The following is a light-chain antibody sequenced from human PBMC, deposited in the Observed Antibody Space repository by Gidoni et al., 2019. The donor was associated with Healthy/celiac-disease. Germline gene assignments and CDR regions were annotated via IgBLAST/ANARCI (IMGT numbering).Light chain of an antibody. J-gene: IGKJ2*01. Sequence: DSQMTQPPSTRSACVGDRVTSTCRASQSISSSLAWYQQKPAKAPKLLIYNASSLESGVPSRFSGSGSGTDFTLTISSLQPDDFATYYCQQYSSYSVTFGQGTKLEIK. CDR2: NAS. CDR3: QQYSSYSVT. V-gene: IGKV1-5*03. CDR1: QSISSS.